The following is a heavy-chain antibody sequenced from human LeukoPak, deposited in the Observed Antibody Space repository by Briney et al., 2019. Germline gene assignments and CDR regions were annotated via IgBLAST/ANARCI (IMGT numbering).Heavy chain of an antibody. D-gene: IGHD2-2*01. CDR3: LACYRSIPCY. Sequence: PGGSLRLSCAASGFTFNNYAMNWVRQAPGKGLEWVSAISGSGGDTYYADSVKGRFTNSRDNSKNTLYLQMNSLRADDTAVYYCLACYRSIPCYWGQGTLVTVSS. J-gene: IGHJ4*02. CDR1: GFTFNNYA. CDR2: ISGSGGDT. V-gene: IGHV3-23*01.